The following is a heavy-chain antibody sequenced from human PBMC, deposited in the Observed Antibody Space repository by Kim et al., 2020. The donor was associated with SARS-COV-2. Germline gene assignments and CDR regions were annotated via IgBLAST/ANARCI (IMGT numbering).Heavy chain of an antibody. D-gene: IGHD2-15*01. CDR3: AKGVPRSGGSCYYGGAF. CDR1: GFTFDDYA. Sequence: GGSLRLSCAASGFTFDDYAMHWVRQAPGKGLEWVSGISWNSGSIGYADSVKGRFTISRDNAKNSLYLQMNSLRAEDTALYYCAKGVPRSGGSCYYGGAF. CDR2: ISWNSGSI. V-gene: IGHV3-9*01. J-gene: IGHJ3*01.